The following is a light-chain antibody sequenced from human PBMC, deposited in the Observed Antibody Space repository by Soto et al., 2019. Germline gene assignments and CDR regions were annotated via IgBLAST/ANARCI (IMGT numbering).Light chain of an antibody. Sequence: IQLTQSPSSLSASIGDRVTITCRASQGMNSYLAWYQQKPGKAPTILIYAASTLKTGVPSRFSGSGSGTDFTLTISSLQPEDFATYYCQQLNSYPRTFGGGTKVEIK. J-gene: IGKJ4*01. CDR3: QQLNSYPRT. CDR1: QGMNSY. CDR2: AAS. V-gene: IGKV1-9*01.